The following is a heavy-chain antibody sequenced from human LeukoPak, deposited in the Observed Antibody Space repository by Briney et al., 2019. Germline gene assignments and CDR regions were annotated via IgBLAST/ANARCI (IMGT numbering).Heavy chain of an antibody. V-gene: IGHV4-61*01. CDR3: ARERFGEYFDY. J-gene: IGHJ4*02. D-gene: IGHD3-10*01. Sequence: SETLSLTCTVSGGSISSSSYYWGWIRQPPGKGLEWIGYIYYSGSTNYNPSLKSRVTISVDTSKNQFSLKLSSVTAADTAVYYCARERFGEYFDYWGQGTLVTVSS. CDR1: GGSISSSSYY. CDR2: IYYSGST.